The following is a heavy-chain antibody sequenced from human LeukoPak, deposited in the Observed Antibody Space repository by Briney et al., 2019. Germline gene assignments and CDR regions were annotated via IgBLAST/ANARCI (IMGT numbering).Heavy chain of an antibody. J-gene: IGHJ6*03. CDR3: SRAGYYYYYMDV. Sequence: ASVKASCKVSGYTLTELSMHWVRQAPGKGLEWMGGFDPEDGETIYAQKFQGRVTMTEDTSTDTAYMELSSLRSEDTAVYYCSRAGYYYYYMDVWGKGTTVTVSS. CDR2: FDPEDGET. D-gene: IGHD4/OR15-4a*01. CDR1: GYTLTELS. V-gene: IGHV1-24*01.